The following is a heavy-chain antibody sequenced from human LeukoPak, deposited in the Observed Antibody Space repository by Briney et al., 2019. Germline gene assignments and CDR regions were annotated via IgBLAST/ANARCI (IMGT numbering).Heavy chain of an antibody. CDR2: IIPIFGTA. Sequence: SVKVSCKASGGTFSSYAISWVRQAPGQGLEWMGGIIPIFGTANYAQKFQGRVTITTDESASTAYMELSSLRSEDTAVYYCARSTRFLEWLLPKNYYYYMDVWGKGTTVTVSS. CDR1: GGTFSSYA. V-gene: IGHV1-69*05. CDR3: ARSTRFLEWLLPKNYYYYMDV. D-gene: IGHD3-3*01. J-gene: IGHJ6*03.